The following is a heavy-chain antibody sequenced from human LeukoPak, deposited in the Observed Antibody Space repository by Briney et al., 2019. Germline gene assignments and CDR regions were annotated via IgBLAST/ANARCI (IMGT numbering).Heavy chain of an antibody. CDR2: IRSKANSYAT. CDR3: TSRRDGYSGGAFDV. CDR1: GFTFSGSA. V-gene: IGHV3-73*01. J-gene: IGHJ3*01. Sequence: GGSLRLSCAASGFTFSGSAMHLVRQASGKGLEWVGRIRSKANSYATAYAASVKGRFTISRDDSKNTAYLQMNSLKTEDTAVYYCTSRRDGYSGGAFDVWGQGTMVTVSS. D-gene: IGHD5-24*01.